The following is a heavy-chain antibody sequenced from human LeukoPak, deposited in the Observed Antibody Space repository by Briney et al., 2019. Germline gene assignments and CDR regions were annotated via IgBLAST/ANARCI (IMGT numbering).Heavy chain of an antibody. J-gene: IGHJ3*02. D-gene: IGHD1-26*01. CDR3: ARHLGIVGAYDAFNI. V-gene: IGHV4-59*08. CDR1: GGSISSYN. Sequence: SETLSLTCTVSGGSISSYNWSWIRQPPGKGLEWIGYIYYSGSTNYNPSLKSRVTISVDTSKNQFSLKLSSVTAADTAVYYCARHLGIVGAYDAFNIWGQGTMVTVSS. CDR2: IYYSGST.